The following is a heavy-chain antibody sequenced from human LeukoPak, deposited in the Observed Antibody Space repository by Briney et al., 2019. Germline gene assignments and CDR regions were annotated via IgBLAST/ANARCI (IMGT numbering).Heavy chain of an antibody. D-gene: IGHD3-10*01. CDR1: GFTFTNAW. CDR3: TSELVLSLIRGLIGP. J-gene: IGHJ5*02. Sequence: GGSLSLSCAASGFTFTNAWMNWVRQAPGKGLAWVGRIKSKADGETTDYAAPVKGRFTMSRDDSKATVYPQMNYLEAEDTAVYYCTSELVLSLIRGLIGPWGKGALVSVSS. CDR2: IKSKADGETT. V-gene: IGHV3-15*01.